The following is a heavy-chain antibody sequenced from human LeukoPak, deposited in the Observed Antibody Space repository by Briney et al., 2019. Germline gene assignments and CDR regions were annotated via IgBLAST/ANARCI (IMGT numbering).Heavy chain of an antibody. CDR1: GFTVSSNY. Sequence: GGFLRLSCETSGFTVSSNYMSWVRQAPGKGQEWVSVIYSGGSTYYADSVKGRFTISRDNSKNTLYLQMNSLRAEDTAVYYCARGYGYNFYFDYWGQGTLVTVSS. J-gene: IGHJ4*02. CDR2: IYSGGST. CDR3: ARGYGYNFYFDY. D-gene: IGHD5-24*01. V-gene: IGHV3-53*01.